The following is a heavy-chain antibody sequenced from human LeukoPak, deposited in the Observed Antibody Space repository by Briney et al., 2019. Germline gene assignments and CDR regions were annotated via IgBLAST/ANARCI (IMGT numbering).Heavy chain of an antibody. CDR1: GFTFSSYA. Sequence: GGSLRLSCAASGFTFSSYAMSWVRQAPGKGLEWVSAISGSGGSTYYADSVKGRSTISRDNSKNTLYLQMNSLRAEDTTVYYCAKGTMVRGVYFDYWGQGTLVTVSS. CDR2: ISGSGGST. D-gene: IGHD3-10*01. J-gene: IGHJ4*02. CDR3: AKGTMVRGVYFDY. V-gene: IGHV3-23*01.